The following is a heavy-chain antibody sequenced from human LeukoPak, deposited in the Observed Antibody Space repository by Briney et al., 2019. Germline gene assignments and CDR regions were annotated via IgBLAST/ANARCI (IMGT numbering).Heavy chain of an antibody. Sequence: PGGSLRLSCAASGFTFSTYAMSWVRQTPGKELEWVAAISGDNPGTYHATSVRGRFSISRDNSKNTLHLQMNGLKAEDAAIYYCAKASVGHCSGAFCYPFDSWGQGTLVTVSS. CDR3: AKASVGHCSGAFCYPFDS. CDR1: GFTFSTYA. J-gene: IGHJ4*02. V-gene: IGHV3-23*01. D-gene: IGHD2-15*01. CDR2: ISGDNPGT.